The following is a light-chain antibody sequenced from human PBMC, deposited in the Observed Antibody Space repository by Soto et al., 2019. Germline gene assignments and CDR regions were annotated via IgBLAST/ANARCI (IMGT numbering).Light chain of an antibody. Sequence: DIQMTQSPSSLSASVGDRVTITCRASQSITSYLNWYQQRPGIAPKLLIYVASRLQSGVPSRFSGSGSGTDFALTISSLQPEDFATYYCQQSYSTPWTFGQGTKVEIK. J-gene: IGKJ1*01. CDR2: VAS. CDR1: QSITSY. V-gene: IGKV1-39*01. CDR3: QQSYSTPWT.